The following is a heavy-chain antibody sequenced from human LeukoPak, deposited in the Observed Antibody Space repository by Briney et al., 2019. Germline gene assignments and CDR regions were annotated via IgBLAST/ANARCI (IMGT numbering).Heavy chain of an antibody. CDR3: ARKGEIYGDYDC. J-gene: IGHJ4*02. Sequence: ASVKVSCKASGYTFTGYYMHWVRQAPGQGLEWMGWINPNSGGTHYAQKFQGRVTVTRDTSISTTYMDLSRLKSDGTAIYYCARKGEIYGDYDCWGQGTLVTVSS. CDR2: INPNSGGT. CDR1: GYTFTGYY. D-gene: IGHD4-17*01. V-gene: IGHV1-2*02.